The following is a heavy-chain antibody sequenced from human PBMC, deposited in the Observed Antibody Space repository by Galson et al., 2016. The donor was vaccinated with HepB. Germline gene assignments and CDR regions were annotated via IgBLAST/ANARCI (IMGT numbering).Heavy chain of an antibody. V-gene: IGHV3-23*01. D-gene: IGHD5-18*01. Sequence: SLRLSCAASGFTFNNYAMSWVRQAPGKGLEWVSGISGSGGSTYYAHSVNGRFTISRDNSKNTLYLQMNSLRPEDTAVYYCARCVDTSMAPFDYWGQGTLLTVSS. J-gene: IGHJ4*02. CDR2: ISGSGGST. CDR1: GFTFNNYA. CDR3: ARCVDTSMAPFDY.